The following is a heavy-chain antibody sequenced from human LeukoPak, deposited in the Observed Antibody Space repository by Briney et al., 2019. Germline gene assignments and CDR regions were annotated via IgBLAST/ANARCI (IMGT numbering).Heavy chain of an antibody. D-gene: IGHD6-13*01. Sequence: ASETLSLTCTVSGGSISSSSYYWGWIRQPPGKGLEWIGSIYYSGSTYYNPSLKSRVTISVDTSKNQFSLKLSSVTAAGTAVYYCARISVGAAGNNWFDPWGQGTLVTVSS. V-gene: IGHV4-39*01. J-gene: IGHJ5*02. CDR3: ARISVGAAGNNWFDP. CDR2: IYYSGST. CDR1: GGSISSSSYY.